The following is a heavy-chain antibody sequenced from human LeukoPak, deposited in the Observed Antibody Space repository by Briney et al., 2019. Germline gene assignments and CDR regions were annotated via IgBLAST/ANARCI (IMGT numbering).Heavy chain of an antibody. CDR1: GGSISSYY. CDR2: IYYSGST. CDR3: ARDNVDPRTAPENNWFDP. V-gene: IGHV4-59*01. D-gene: IGHD5-12*01. Sequence: SETLSLTCTVSGGSISSYYWSWIRQPPGKGLEWIGYIYYSGSTNYNPSLKSRVTISVDTSKNQFSLKLSSVTAADTAVYYCARDNVDPRTAPENNWFDPWGQGTLVTVSS. J-gene: IGHJ5*02.